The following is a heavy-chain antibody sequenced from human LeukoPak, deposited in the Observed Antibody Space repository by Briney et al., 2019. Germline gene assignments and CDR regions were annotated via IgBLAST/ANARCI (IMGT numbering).Heavy chain of an antibody. Sequence: GGFLRLSCAASGFTFSSYGMSWVRQAPGKGLEWVSAISDDGRSTYYADSVKGRFTISRDNSKNTLYLQMNSLRAEDTAVYYCAKRVPYSSSSVYFDYWGQGTLVTVSS. D-gene: IGHD6-6*01. V-gene: IGHV3-23*01. CDR2: ISDDGRST. CDR3: AKRVPYSSSSVYFDY. J-gene: IGHJ4*02. CDR1: GFTFSSYG.